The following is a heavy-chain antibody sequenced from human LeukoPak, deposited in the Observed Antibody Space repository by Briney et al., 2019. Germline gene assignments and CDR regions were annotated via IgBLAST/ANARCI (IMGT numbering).Heavy chain of an antibody. J-gene: IGHJ4*02. CDR1: GFTFSNAW. V-gene: IGHV3-15*01. Sequence: GGSLRLSCAASGFTFSNAWMSWVRQAPGKGLEWVGRIKSETDGGTTDYAAPVKGRFTISRDDSKNTLYLQMNSLKTEDTAVYYCTSIEGGPDYWGQGTLVTVSS. CDR3: TSIEGGPDY. D-gene: IGHD2-15*01. CDR2: IKSETDGGTT.